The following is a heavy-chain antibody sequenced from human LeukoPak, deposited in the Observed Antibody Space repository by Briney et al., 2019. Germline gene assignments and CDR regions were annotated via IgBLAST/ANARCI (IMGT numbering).Heavy chain of an antibody. CDR2: INAGDGDT. D-gene: IGHD6-19*01. J-gene: IGHJ5*02. V-gene: IGHV1-3*01. Sequence: GASVKVSCKASGYTFTKYGMHWVRQAPGQRLEWMGWINAGDGDTRYSEKFQGRVTITRDTSASTAYVELSSLTSEDTAVYYCANFRAVAAPTWGQGTLVTVSS. CDR3: ANFRAVAAPT. CDR1: GYTFTKYG.